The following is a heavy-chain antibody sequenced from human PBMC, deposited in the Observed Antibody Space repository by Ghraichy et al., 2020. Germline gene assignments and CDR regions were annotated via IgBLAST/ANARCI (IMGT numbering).Heavy chain of an antibody. CDR1: GGSISSNNYY. D-gene: IGHD3-22*01. CDR3: ARGSAFYDGFDV. V-gene: IGHV4-39*01. CDR2: IYFGGST. J-gene: IGHJ3*01. Sequence: SETLSLTCTVSGGSISSNNYYGGWIRQPPGKGLEWIGSIYFGGSTYYNSSLKSRVTISVDTSKNQVSLKLISVTAADTAVYYCARGSAFYDGFDVWGQGTMVTVSS.